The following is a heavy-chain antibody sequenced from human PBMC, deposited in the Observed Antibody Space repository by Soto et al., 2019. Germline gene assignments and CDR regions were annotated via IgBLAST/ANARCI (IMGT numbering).Heavy chain of an antibody. CDR3: ARDLSGYCSGGSCYAGGDAFDI. CDR2: ISAYNGNT. Sequence: QVQLVQSGAEVKKPGASVKVSCKASGYTFTSYGISWVRQAPGQGLEWMGWISAYNGNTNYAQKLQGRVTMTTDTSTSTAYMELRSLRSDDTAVYYCARDLSGYCSGGSCYAGGDAFDIWGQGTMVTVSS. V-gene: IGHV1-18*04. CDR1: GYTFTSYG. J-gene: IGHJ3*02. D-gene: IGHD2-15*01.